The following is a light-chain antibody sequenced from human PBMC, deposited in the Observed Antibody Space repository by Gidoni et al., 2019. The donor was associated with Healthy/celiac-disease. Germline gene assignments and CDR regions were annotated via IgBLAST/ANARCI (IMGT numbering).Light chain of an antibody. CDR2: GAS. V-gene: IGKV3-20*01. Sequence: ELVLTQSPGTLSLSPGERATLSCRASQSVSSSYLAWYQQKPGQAPRLLIYGASSRATGIPDFTLTISRLEPEDFAVYYCQQYGSSPQTFGQGTKVEIK. CDR1: QSVSSSY. CDR3: QQYGSSPQT. J-gene: IGKJ1*01.